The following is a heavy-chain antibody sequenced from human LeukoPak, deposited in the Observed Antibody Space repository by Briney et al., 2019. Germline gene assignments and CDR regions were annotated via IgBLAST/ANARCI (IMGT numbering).Heavy chain of an antibody. V-gene: IGHV5-51*01. CDR3: ARLWGTRNYWYFDL. Sequence: GESLKISCEASGYTFTNYWLAWVRQMPGKGLEWMGIVYPGDSDTRYSPFFQGQVTISADKSISTAYLQWSSLKASDTAMYYCARLWGTRNYWYFDLWGRGTLLTVSS. CDR2: VYPGDSDT. CDR1: GYTFTNYW. D-gene: IGHD1-7*01. J-gene: IGHJ2*01.